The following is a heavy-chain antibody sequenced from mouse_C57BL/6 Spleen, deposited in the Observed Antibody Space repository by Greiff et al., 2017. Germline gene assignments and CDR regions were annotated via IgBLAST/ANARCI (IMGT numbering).Heavy chain of an antibody. CDR1: GFTFSDYY. D-gene: IGHD1-1*01. J-gene: IGHJ2*01. V-gene: IGHV5-16*01. Sequence: EVKLMESEGGLVQPGSSMKLSCTASGFTFSDYYMAWVRQVPEKGLEWVANINYDGSSTYYLDSLKSRFIISRDNAKNILYLQMSSLKSEDTATYYCAREGVVAYYFDYWGQGTTLTVSS. CDR3: AREGVVAYYFDY. CDR2: INYDGSST.